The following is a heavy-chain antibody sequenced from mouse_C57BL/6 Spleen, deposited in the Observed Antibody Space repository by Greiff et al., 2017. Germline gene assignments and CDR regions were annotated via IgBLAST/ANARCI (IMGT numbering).Heavy chain of an antibody. D-gene: IGHD2-2*01. Sequence: EVQLQQSVAELVRPGASVKFSCTASGFNIKNTYMHWVKQRPEQGLAWIGRLDPANGNTKYAPNFQGKATITADTSSNTTYLQLSSLTSEDTAIYYCADDGYDAWFAYWGQGTLVTVSA. CDR2: LDPANGNT. CDR3: ADDGYDAWFAY. J-gene: IGHJ3*01. V-gene: IGHV14-3*01. CDR1: GFNIKNTY.